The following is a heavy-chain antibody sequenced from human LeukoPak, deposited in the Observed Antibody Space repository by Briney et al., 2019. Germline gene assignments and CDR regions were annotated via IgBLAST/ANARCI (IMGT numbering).Heavy chain of an antibody. V-gene: IGHV3-9*01. CDR3: AKDREGERYYFDY. J-gene: IGHJ4*02. CDR2: ISWNSGSI. Sequence: PGGSLRLSCAASGFTFDDYAMHWVRQAPGKGLEWVSGISWNSGSIGYADSVKGRFTISRDNTKNSLYLQMNSLRAEDTAVYYCAKDREGERYYFDYWGQGTLVTVSS. CDR1: GFTFDDYA.